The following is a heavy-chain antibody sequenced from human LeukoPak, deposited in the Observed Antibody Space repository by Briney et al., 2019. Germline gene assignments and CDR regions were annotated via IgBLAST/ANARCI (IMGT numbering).Heavy chain of an antibody. CDR1: GYTFTGYY. CDR3: ARDWPGISLHFDL. V-gene: IGHV1-2*02. Sequence: ASVKVSCKASGYTFTGYYMHWVRQAPGQGLEWMGWINPNSGDTNFAQKFQGRVAMTRDTSLSTAYMDLSRLTSDDTAVYYCARDWPGISLHFDLWGRGTLITVSS. CDR2: INPNSGDT. D-gene: IGHD2-15*01. J-gene: IGHJ2*01.